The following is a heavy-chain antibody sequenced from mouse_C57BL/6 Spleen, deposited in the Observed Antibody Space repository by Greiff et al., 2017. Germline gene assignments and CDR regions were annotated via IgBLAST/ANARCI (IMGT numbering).Heavy chain of an antibody. J-gene: IGHJ2*01. V-gene: IGHV1-64*01. CDR2: IHPNSGST. Sequence: QVQLQQPGAELVKPGASVKLSCKASGYTFTSYWMHWVKQRPGQGLEWIGMIHPNSGSTNYNEKFKSKATLTVDKSSSTAYMQRSSLTSEDSAVXYCARMEIYYGNFDYWGQGTTLTVSS. CDR3: ARMEIYYGNFDY. CDR1: GYTFTSYW. D-gene: IGHD2-1*01.